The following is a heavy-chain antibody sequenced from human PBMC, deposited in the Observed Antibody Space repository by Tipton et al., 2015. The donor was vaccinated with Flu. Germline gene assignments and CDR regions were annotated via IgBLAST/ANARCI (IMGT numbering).Heavy chain of an antibody. J-gene: IGHJ4*02. Sequence: TLSLTCTVSGGSISSSSYYWGWIRQPPGKGLEWIGSIYYSGSTHYNPSLKSRVTISVDTSKNQFSLKLSSVTAADTAVYYCARKYYYGSGRVPTFDYWGQGTLVTVSS. D-gene: IGHD3-10*01. CDR3: ARKYYYGSGRVPTFDY. CDR2: IYYSGST. V-gene: IGHV4-39*07. CDR1: GGSISSSSYY.